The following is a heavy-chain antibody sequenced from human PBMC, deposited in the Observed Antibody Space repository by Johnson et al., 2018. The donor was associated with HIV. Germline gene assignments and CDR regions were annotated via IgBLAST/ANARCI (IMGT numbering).Heavy chain of an antibody. CDR3: ASADYNWVSPGAFDI. CDR2: IRFAGSNK. J-gene: IGHJ3*02. Sequence: QVQLVESGGGVVRPGESLRLSCAASGFTFSTYAMHWVRQAPGKGLEWVSFIRFAGSNKYYADSVKGRFPISRDNSKNTLYLQMNSLRAEDTAVYYCASADYNWVSPGAFDIWGQGTTVTVSS. CDR1: GFTFSTYA. D-gene: IGHD1-20*01. V-gene: IGHV3-30*02.